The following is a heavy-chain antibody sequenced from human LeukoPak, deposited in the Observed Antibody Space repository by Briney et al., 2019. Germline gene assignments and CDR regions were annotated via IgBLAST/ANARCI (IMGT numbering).Heavy chain of an antibody. Sequence: GGSLRLSCIASGFTFSSYSMNWVRQPPGKGPEWVSYISSDDTTIYYADSVKGRFTISRDNAKNSLYLQMNSLRDEDTAVYYCARDMWAPKWYFDLWGRGTLVTVSS. CDR2: ISSDDTTI. CDR3: ARDMWAPKWYFDL. V-gene: IGHV3-48*02. CDR1: GFTFSSYS. J-gene: IGHJ2*01. D-gene: IGHD1-26*01.